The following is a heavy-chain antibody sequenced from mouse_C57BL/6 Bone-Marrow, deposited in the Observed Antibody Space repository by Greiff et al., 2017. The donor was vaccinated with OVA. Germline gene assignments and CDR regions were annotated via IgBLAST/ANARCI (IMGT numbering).Heavy chain of an antibody. V-gene: IGHV1-85*01. CDR1: GYTFTSYD. Sequence: VKLMESGPELVKPGASVKLSCKASGYTFTSYDINWVKQRPGQGLEWIGWIYPRDGSTKYNEKFKGKATLTVDTSSSTAYMELHSLTSEDSAVYFGARRGYYGSHWYFDVWGTGTTVTVSS. CDR3: ARRGYYGSHWYFDV. D-gene: IGHD1-1*01. CDR2: IYPRDGST. J-gene: IGHJ1*03.